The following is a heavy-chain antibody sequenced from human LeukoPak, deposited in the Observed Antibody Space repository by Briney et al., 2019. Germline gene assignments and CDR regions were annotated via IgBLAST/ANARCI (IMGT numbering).Heavy chain of an antibody. CDR2: ISSSSSYI. J-gene: IGHJ3*02. D-gene: IGHD3-22*01. CDR3: ARVGGSYYYDSSGYYHEGDAFDI. CDR1: GFTFSSYS. V-gene: IGHV3-21*01. Sequence: KPGGSLRLSCAASGFTFSSYSMNWVRQAPGKGLEWVSSISSSSSYIYYADSVKGRFTISRDNAKNSLYLQMNSLRAEDTAAYYCARVGGSYYYDSSGYYHEGDAFDIWGQGTMVTVSS.